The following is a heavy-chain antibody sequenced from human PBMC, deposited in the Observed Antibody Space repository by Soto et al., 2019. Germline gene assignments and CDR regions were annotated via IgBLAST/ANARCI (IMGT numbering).Heavy chain of an antibody. V-gene: IGHV5-51*01. CDR1: GYSFTSYW. Sequence: GESLKISCKGSGYSFTSYWIGWVRQMPGKGLEWMGIIYPGDSDTRYSPSFQGQVTISADKSISTAYLQWSSLKASDTAMYYCARHVRRRQRDNYYYYYMDVWGKGTTVTVSS. CDR2: IYPGDSDT. D-gene: IGHD3-10*02. CDR3: ARHVRRRQRDNYYYYYMDV. J-gene: IGHJ6*03.